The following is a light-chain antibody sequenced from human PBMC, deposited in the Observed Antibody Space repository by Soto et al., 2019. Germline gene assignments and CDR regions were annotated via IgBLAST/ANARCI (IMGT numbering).Light chain of an antibody. Sequence: EIVLTQSPGTLSLSQGERATLSCRASQSVSSSYLAWYQQKPGQAPRLLIFGASSRATGIPARVSGSGSGTDFTLTISSLQSDDVGVYYCQKYGNFWTFGQGTKVDI. J-gene: IGKJ1*01. CDR1: QSVSSSY. CDR2: GAS. V-gene: IGKV3-20*01. CDR3: QKYGNFWT.